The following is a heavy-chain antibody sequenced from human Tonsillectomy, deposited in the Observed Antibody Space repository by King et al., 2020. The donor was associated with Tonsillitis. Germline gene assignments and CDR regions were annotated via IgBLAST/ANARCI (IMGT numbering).Heavy chain of an antibody. V-gene: IGHV3-21*01. J-gene: IGHJ3*02. D-gene: IGHD2/OR15-2a*01. CDR2: ISSGNTYI. CDR3: ATDCSTISCPHLGAFDI. CDR1: GFALSTYS. Sequence: VQLVESGGGLVKPGGSLRLSCAASGFALSTYSMNWVRQAPGKGLEWVSSISSGNTYISYADSVKGRFTISRDNAKNSLYLQMTSLRAEDTAVYFCATDCSTISCPHLGAFDIWGLGTMVTVSS.